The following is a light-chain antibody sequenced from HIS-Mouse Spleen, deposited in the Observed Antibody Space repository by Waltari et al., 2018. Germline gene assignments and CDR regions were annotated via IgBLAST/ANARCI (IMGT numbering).Light chain of an antibody. CDR1: SSDVGGFNY. Sequence: QSALTQPASVSGSPGQSVPIPATGTSSDVGGFNYVAGYQQHPGKAPKLMIYEVSNRPSGVSNRFSGSKSGNTASLTISGLQAEDEADYYCSSYTSSSTLVFGTGTKVTVL. V-gene: IGLV2-14*01. CDR2: EVS. J-gene: IGLJ1*01. CDR3: SSYTSSSTLV.